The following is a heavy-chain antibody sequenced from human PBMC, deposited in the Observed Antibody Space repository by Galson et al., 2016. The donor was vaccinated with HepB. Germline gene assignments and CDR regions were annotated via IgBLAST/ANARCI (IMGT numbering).Heavy chain of an antibody. D-gene: IGHD6-6*01. Sequence: SVKVSCKASGYTFTDYYLHWVRQAPGQGLEWMGRIHPNSGGTNYAQKFQGGVTMTRERSISTVYMELSSLRSDDTAVYYCAIGSIAARSHFDYWGQGTLVTVSS. CDR3: AIGSIAARSHFDY. J-gene: IGHJ4*02. CDR2: IHPNSGGT. CDR1: GYTFTDYY. V-gene: IGHV1-2*06.